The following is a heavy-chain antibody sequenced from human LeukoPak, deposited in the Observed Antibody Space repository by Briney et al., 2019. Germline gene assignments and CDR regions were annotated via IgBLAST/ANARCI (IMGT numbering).Heavy chain of an antibody. D-gene: IGHD2-2*01. CDR3: AKDLDFKDIVVVPGYEGFDP. CDR2: ISGSGGST. CDR1: GFTFSSYA. V-gene: IGHV3-23*01. Sequence: QSGGSLRLSCAASGFTFSSYAMSWVRQAPGKGLEWVSAISGSGGSTYYADSVKGRFTISRDNSKNTLYLQMNSLRAEDTAVYYCAKDLDFKDIVVVPGYEGFDPWGQGTLVTVSS. J-gene: IGHJ5*02.